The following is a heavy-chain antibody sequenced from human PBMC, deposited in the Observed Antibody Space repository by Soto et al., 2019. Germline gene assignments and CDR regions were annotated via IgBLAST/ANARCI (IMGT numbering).Heavy chain of an antibody. J-gene: IGHJ4*02. V-gene: IGHV3-23*01. CDR3: AKDLGDPPHY. CDR2: ITGTGAHT. Sequence: GGSLRLSCAASGFPFSTYAISWVRQAPGKGLEWVSGITGTGAHTYYADSVKGRFTISRDNSKNTLFLQMTSLGADDTAVYYCAKDLGDPPHYWGPGTLVTVSS. CDR1: GFPFSTYA. D-gene: IGHD1-26*01.